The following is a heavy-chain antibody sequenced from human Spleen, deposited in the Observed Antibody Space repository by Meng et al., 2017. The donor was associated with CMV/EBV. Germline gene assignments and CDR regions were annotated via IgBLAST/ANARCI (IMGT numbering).Heavy chain of an antibody. J-gene: IGHJ6*02. CDR1: GDSISSNNL. CDR3: ARGRGTMIVVVDPYYYGMDV. CDR2: INHSGST. V-gene: IGHV4-4*02. Sequence: SETLSLTCVVSGDSISSNNLWSWVRQPPGKGLEWIGEINHSGSTNYNPSLKSRVTISVDTSKNQFSLKLSSVTAADTAVYYCARGRGTMIVVVDPYYYGMDVWGQGTTVTVSS. D-gene: IGHD3-22*01.